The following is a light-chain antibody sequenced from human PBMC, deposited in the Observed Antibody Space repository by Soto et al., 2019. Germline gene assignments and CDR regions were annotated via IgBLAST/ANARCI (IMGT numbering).Light chain of an antibody. Sequence: DIQMTQSPSTLSASVGDRVTITYRASQSISSWLAWYQQKPGKAPKLLIYKASSLESGVPSRFSGSGSGTEFTLTISSLQPDDFATYYCQQYHSYGYTFGQGTKLEIK. J-gene: IGKJ2*01. V-gene: IGKV1-5*03. CDR2: KAS. CDR1: QSISSW. CDR3: QQYHSYGYT.